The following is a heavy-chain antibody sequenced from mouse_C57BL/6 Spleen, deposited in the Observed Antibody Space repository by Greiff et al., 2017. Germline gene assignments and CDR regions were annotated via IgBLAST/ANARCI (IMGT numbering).Heavy chain of an antibody. CDR1: GYSITSGYY. V-gene: IGHV3-6*01. CDR2: ISYDGSN. Sequence: ESGPGLVKPSQSLSLTCSVTGYSITSGYYWNWIRQFPGNKLEWMGYISYDGSNKYNPSLKNQISITRDTSKNQFFLKLNSVTTEDTATYYCARDLGSWCADWGQGTLVTVSA. J-gene: IGHJ3*01. CDR3: ARDLGSWCAD.